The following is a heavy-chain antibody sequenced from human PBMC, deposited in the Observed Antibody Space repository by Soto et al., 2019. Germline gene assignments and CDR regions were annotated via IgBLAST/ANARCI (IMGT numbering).Heavy chain of an antibody. J-gene: IGHJ3*02. CDR1: GFTFSSYA. D-gene: IGHD3-3*01. V-gene: IGHV3-64D*06. CDR3: AKNIFPYDFWSGRGAFDI. CDR2: ISSNGGST. Sequence: GGSLRLSCSASGFTFSSYAMHWVRQAPGKGLEYVSAISSNGGSTYYADSVKGRFTISRDNSKNTLYLQMSSLRAEDTAVYYCAKNIFPYDFWSGRGAFDICGQGTMVTVS.